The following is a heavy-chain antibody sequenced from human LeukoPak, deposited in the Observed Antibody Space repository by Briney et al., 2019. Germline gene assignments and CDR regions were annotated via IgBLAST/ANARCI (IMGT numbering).Heavy chain of an antibody. J-gene: IGHJ3*01. CDR3: ARDYCSGGSCYFHVFDV. CDR2: IYHSGES. V-gene: IGHV4-30-2*01. D-gene: IGHD2-15*01. Sequence: SETLSLTCTVSDDSISSGGYYCGWIRQPPGKGLEWIGYIYHSGESYFNPSLKSRVTMSVDKSKNQFSLNLTSVTAADTAVYYCARDYCSGGSCYFHVFDVWGQGTTVTVSS. CDR1: DDSISSGGYY.